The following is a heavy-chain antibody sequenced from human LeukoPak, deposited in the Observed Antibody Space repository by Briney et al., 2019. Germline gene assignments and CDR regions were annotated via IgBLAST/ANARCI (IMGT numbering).Heavy chain of an antibody. D-gene: IGHD7-27*01. CDR1: GFTFSSYW. Sequence: PVGSLRLSCAASGFTFSSYWMHWVRQAPGKGLVWVSRINSDGSSTSYADSVRGRFTVSRDNAKNTLYLQMNSLRAEDTAVYYCTSIPGDWGQGTLVTVSS. J-gene: IGHJ4*02. CDR3: TSIPGD. V-gene: IGHV3-74*01. CDR2: INSDGSST.